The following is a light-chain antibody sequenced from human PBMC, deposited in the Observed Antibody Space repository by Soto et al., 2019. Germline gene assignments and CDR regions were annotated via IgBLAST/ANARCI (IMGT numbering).Light chain of an antibody. CDR2: AAS. CDR3: QQRYSTPIT. J-gene: IGKJ5*01. V-gene: IGKV1-39*01. Sequence: DIQMTQSPSSLSASVGDRVTISCRASQSISSYLNWYQQKPGKAPKLLIYAASSLQSGVPSRFSGSGSGTDLTITISSLKPEDCATDECQQRYSTPITFGQGTRLENK. CDR1: QSISSY.